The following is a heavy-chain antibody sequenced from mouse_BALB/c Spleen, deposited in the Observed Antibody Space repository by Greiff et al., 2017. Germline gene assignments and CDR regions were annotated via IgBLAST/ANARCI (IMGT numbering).Heavy chain of an antibody. CDR1: GYTFSSYW. Sequence: QVQLQQSGAELVKPGASVKISCKATGYTFSSYWMEWVKQRPGHGLEWIGEILPASGSTNYNEKFKGKATLTADTSSNTAYMQLSSLTSEDSAVYARARGHDDFAYWGQGTTLTVS. V-gene: IGHV1-9*01. J-gene: IGHJ2*01. D-gene: IGHD2-12*01. CDR3: ARGHDDFAY. CDR2: ILPASGST.